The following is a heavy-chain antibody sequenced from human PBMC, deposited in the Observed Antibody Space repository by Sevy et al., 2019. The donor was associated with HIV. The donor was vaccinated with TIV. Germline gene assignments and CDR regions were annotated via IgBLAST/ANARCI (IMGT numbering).Heavy chain of an antibody. Sequence: GGSLRLSCAASGFTFSSYGMHWVRQAPGKGLEWVAVIWYDGSNKYYADSVKGQFTISRDNSKNTLYLQMNSLRAEDTAVYYCARSKDHYYDSSGYHYYFDYWGQGTLVTVSS. CDR1: GFTFSSYG. CDR3: ARSKDHYYDSSGYHYYFDY. J-gene: IGHJ4*02. CDR2: IWYDGSNK. D-gene: IGHD3-22*01. V-gene: IGHV3-33*01.